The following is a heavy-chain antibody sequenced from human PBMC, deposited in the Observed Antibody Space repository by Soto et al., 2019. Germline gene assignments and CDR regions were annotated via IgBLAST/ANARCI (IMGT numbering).Heavy chain of an antibody. CDR2: IYYSGST. J-gene: IGHJ4*02. CDR1: GGSISSGDYY. V-gene: IGHV4-30-4*01. Sequence: QVQLQESGPGLVKPSQTLSLTCTVSGGSISSGDYYWSWIRQPPGKGLEWIGYIYYSGSTYYNPSLKSRXXIXVXLSKNQFSLKLSSVTAADTAVYYCARDSSGYYGSDYWGQGTLVTVSS. CDR3: ARDSSGYYGSDY. D-gene: IGHD3-22*01.